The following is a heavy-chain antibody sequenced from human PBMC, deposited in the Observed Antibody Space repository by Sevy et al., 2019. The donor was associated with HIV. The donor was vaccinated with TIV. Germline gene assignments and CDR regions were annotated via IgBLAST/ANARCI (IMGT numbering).Heavy chain of an antibody. Sequence: ASVKVSCKASGGAFSNYAISWVRQAPGQGPEWMGGIIPIFGTAKYAQKFQGRVTISADESTSTTYMELSSLRPEDTAVYYCAREWDSCSAGSCYFYYWGQGTLVTVSS. V-gene: IGHV1-69*13. D-gene: IGHD2-15*01. CDR3: AREWDSCSAGSCYFYY. J-gene: IGHJ4*02. CDR1: GGAFSNYA. CDR2: IIPIFGTA.